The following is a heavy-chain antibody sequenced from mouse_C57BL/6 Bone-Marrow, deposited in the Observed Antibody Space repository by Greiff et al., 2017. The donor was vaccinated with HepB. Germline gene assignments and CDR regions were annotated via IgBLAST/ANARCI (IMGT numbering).Heavy chain of an antibody. V-gene: IGHV5-9*01. CDR2: ISGGGGNT. CDR3: ARHATGIYYGNYEGFAY. J-gene: IGHJ3*01. CDR1: GFTFSSYT. D-gene: IGHD2-1*01. Sequence: EVQLMESGGGLVKPGGSLKLSCAASGFTFSSYTMSWVRQTPEKRLEWVATISGGGGNTYYPDSVKGRFTISRDNAKNTLYLQMSSLRSEDTALYYCARHATGIYYGNYEGFAYWGQGTLVTVSA.